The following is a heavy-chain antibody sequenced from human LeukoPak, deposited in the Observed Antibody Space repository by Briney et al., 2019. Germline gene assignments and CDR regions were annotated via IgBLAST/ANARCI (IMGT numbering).Heavy chain of an antibody. CDR1: GFTFNKYS. D-gene: IGHD4-23*01. Sequence: GGSLRLSCAASGFTFNKYSMNWVRQAPGKGLEWVSSISTSSSYIYYADSVKGRFTISRDNAKNSLYLQMNSLRAEDTAVFYCARLRWEQTGYSSDYWGQGTLVTVSS. J-gene: IGHJ4*02. V-gene: IGHV3-21*06. CDR3: ARLRWEQTGYSSDY. CDR2: ISTSSSYI.